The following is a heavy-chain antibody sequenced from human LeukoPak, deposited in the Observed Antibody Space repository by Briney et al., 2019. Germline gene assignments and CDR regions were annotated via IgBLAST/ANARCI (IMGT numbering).Heavy chain of an antibody. Sequence: ASVKVSCKASGYTFTSYYMHWVRQAPGQGLEWMGIINPSGGSTSYAQKFQGRVTMTRDTSTSTVYMELSSLRSEDTAVYYCARDGGNYYGSGSYYKGFDYWGQGTPVTVSS. CDR3: ARDGGNYYGSGSYYKGFDY. V-gene: IGHV1-46*01. CDR2: INPSGGST. CDR1: GYTFTSYY. D-gene: IGHD3-10*01. J-gene: IGHJ4*02.